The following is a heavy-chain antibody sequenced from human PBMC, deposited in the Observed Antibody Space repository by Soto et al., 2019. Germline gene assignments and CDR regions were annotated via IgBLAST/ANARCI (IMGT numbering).Heavy chain of an antibody. D-gene: IGHD4-17*01. CDR3: ARPVSVDGGAYYYGMDV. CDR1: GYSFTSYW. Sequence: PGESLKISCKGSGYSFTSYWIGWVRQMPGKGLEWMGIIYPGDSDTRYSPSFQGQVTISADKSISTAYLQWSSLKASDTAMYYCARPVSVDGGAYYYGMDVWGQGTTVTVSS. J-gene: IGHJ6*02. CDR2: IYPGDSDT. V-gene: IGHV5-51*01.